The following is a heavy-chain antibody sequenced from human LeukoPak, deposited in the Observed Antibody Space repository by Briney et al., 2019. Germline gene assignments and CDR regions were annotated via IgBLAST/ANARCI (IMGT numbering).Heavy chain of an antibody. CDR3: ARDRIFGVVISGHYYYGMDV. CDR2: IYYSGST. V-gene: IGHV4-31*03. D-gene: IGHD3-3*01. J-gene: IGHJ6*02. Sequence: PSQTLSLTCTVSGGSISSGGYYWSWIRQHPGKGLEWIGYIYYSGSTYYNPSLKSRVTISVDTSKNQFSLKLSSVTAADTAVYYCARDRIFGVVISGHYYYGMDVWGQGTTVTVSS. CDR1: GGSISSGGYY.